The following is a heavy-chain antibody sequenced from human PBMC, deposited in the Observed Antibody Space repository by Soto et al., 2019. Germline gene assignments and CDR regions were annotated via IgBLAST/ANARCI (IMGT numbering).Heavy chain of an antibody. CDR3: ARESGGATATLDYHYFYMDV. V-gene: IGHV1-2*04. CDR2: INPNGGVT. D-gene: IGHD5-12*01. CDR1: GDSFNDYY. J-gene: IGHJ6*03. Sequence: QVQLVQSGAEVRKPGASVTVSCRSSGDSFNDYYIHWVRQAPAQGFEWMGWINPNGGVTKYAQKFQGWVSMTRDTSTRTAYMQLSRLRSDDTAVYYCARESGGATATLDYHYFYMDVWGTGTTVTVSS.